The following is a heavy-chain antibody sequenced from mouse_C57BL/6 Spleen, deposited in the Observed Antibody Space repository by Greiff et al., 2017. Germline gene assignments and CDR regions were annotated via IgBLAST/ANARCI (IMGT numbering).Heavy chain of an antibody. D-gene: IGHD1-1*01. J-gene: IGHJ1*03. CDR2: ISGGGGNT. CDR1: GFTFSSYT. V-gene: IGHV5-9*01. CDR3: AREGDRGSSSYWYFDV. Sequence: EVKLMESGGGLVKPGGSLKLSCAASGFTFSSYTMSWVRQTPGKRLEWVATISGGGGNTYYPDSVKGRFTISRDNAKNTLYLQMSSLRSEDTALYYCAREGDRGSSSYWYFDVWGTGTTVTVSS.